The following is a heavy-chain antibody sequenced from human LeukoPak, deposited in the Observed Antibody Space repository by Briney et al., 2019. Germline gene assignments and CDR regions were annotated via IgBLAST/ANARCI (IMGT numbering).Heavy chain of an antibody. V-gene: IGHV1-18*01. Sequence: ASVKVSCKASGYTFTSYGISWVRQAPGQGLEWMGWISAYNGNTNYAQKLQGRVTMTTDTSTSTAYMELRSLRSDDTAVYYCARGWLSRWYYYGYGGDWFDPWGQGTLVTVSS. CDR3: ARGWLSRWYYYGYGGDWFDP. CDR1: GYTFTSYG. CDR2: ISAYNGNT. J-gene: IGHJ5*02. D-gene: IGHD3-10*01.